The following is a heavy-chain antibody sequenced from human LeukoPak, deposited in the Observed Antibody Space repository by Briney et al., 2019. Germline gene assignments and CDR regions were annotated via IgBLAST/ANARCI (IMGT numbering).Heavy chain of an antibody. D-gene: IGHD5-24*01. CDR3: ASRRDGYNPVDYYMDV. Sequence: ASVKVSCKASGYTFTGYYMHWVRQAPGQGLEWMGWINPNSGGTNYAQKFQGRVTMTRDTSISTAYMELSRLRSDDTAVYYCASRRDGYNPVDYYMDVWGKGTTVTVSS. CDR2: INPNSGGT. V-gene: IGHV1-2*02. J-gene: IGHJ6*03. CDR1: GYTFTGYY.